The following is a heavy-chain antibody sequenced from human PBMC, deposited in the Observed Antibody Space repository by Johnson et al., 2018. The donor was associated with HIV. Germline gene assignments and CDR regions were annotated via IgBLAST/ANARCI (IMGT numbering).Heavy chain of an antibody. CDR2: IWYDGSNK. J-gene: IGHJ3*02. CDR1: GFTFSNYA. D-gene: IGHD6-13*01. Sequence: QVQLVESGGGVVQPGRSLRLSCAASGFTFSNYAMHWVRQAPGKGLEWVAVIWYDGSNKYYADSVKGRFTISRDNSKNTLYLQMNSLRAEDTAVYYCAGYSSSWYDAFDIWGQGTMVTVSS. CDR3: AGYSSSWYDAFDI. V-gene: IGHV3-30-3*01.